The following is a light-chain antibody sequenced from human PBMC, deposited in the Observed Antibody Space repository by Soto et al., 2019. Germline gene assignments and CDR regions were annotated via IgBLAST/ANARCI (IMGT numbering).Light chain of an antibody. V-gene: IGKV1-5*03. J-gene: IGKJ1*01. Sequence: IKMTQSPSTLSASVGDRVTITCRASQTISSWLSWYQHKPGKAPKLLIYKASTLKSGVPSRFSGSGSGTEFTLTISSLQPDDFATYYCHHYNSYSETFGQGTKVDI. CDR2: KAS. CDR3: HHYNSYSET. CDR1: QTISSW.